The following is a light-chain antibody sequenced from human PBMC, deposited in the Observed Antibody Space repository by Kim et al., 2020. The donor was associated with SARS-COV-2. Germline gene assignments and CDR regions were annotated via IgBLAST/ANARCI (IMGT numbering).Light chain of an antibody. CDR3: QQYNSYSRT. CDR2: KAS. Sequence: DIQMTQSPSTLSASVGDRVTITCRASQSTSSWLAWYQQKPGKAPKLLIYKASSLESGVPSRFSGSGSGTEFTLTISSLQPDDFETYYCQQYNSYSRTFGQGTKVDIK. J-gene: IGKJ1*01. CDR1: QSTSSW. V-gene: IGKV1-5*03.